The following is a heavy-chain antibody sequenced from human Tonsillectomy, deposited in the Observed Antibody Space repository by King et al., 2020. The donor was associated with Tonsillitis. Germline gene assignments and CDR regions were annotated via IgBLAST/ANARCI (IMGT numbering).Heavy chain of an antibody. J-gene: IGHJ4*02. Sequence: VQLVESGGGLVKPGGSLRLSCAASGFTFSTYNMNWVRQAPGKGLEWVSSISSGSTYIYYAGSVEGRFTISRDNAKNSLYLQMNSLRAEDTAVYYCTAERQAAMIFGGQGTLVTVSS. CDR2: ISSGSTYI. D-gene: IGHD3/OR15-3a*01. CDR3: TAERQAAMIF. V-gene: IGHV3-21*01. CDR1: GFTFSTYN.